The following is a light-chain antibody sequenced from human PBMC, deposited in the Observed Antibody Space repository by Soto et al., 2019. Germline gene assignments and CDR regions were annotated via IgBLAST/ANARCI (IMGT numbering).Light chain of an antibody. V-gene: IGKV3-11*01. CDR2: DAS. J-gene: IGKJ4*01. CDR3: QQRSNWPQGFT. Sequence: EIVLTQSPATLSLSPGERATLSCRASQSVSSYLAWYQQKPGQAPRLLIYDASNRATGIPARFSGSGSGTDFTLTISSLEPEDFAVYYCQQRSNWPQGFTFGGGTKVDIK. CDR1: QSVSSY.